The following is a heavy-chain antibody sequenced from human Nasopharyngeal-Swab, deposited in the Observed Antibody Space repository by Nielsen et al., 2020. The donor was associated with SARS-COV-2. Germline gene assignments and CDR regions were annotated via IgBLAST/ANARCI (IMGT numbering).Heavy chain of an antibody. CDR2: INPNSGGT. CDR3: ARETGTTWWNYYYGMDV. Sequence: ASVKVSYKASGYTFTGYYMHWVRQAPGQGLEWMGRINPNSGGTNYAQKFQGRVTMTRDTSISTAYMELSRLRSDDTAVYYCARETGTTWWNYYYGMDVWGQGTTVTVSS. J-gene: IGHJ6*02. V-gene: IGHV1-2*06. D-gene: IGHD1-1*01. CDR1: GYTFTGYY.